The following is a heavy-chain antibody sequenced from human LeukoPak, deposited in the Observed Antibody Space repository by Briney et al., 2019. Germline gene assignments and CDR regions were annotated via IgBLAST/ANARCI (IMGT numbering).Heavy chain of an antibody. J-gene: IGHJ4*02. CDR1: GFTFSSYS. V-gene: IGHV3-48*01. CDR2: ISSSSSTI. D-gene: IGHD3-10*01. CDR3: ARDLSQITMVRGALWEAGWDY. Sequence: PGGSLRLSCAASGFTFSSYSMNWVRQAPGKGLEWVSYISSSSSTIYYADSVKGRFTISRDNAKNSLYLQMNSLRAEDTAVYYCARDLSQITMVRGALWEAGWDYWGQGTLVTVSS.